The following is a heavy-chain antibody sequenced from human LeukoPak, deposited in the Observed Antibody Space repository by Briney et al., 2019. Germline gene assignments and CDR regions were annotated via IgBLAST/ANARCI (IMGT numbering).Heavy chain of an antibody. Sequence: SETLSLTCTVSGGSISSSSYYWGWIRQPPGKGLEWIGSIYYSGSTYYNPYLKSRVTISVDTSKNQFSLKLSSVAAADTAVYYCARGYCSGGSCYSGGHWFDPWGQGTLVTVSS. J-gene: IGHJ5*02. CDR2: IYYSGST. CDR1: GGSISSSSYY. D-gene: IGHD2-15*01. V-gene: IGHV4-39*01. CDR3: ARGYCSGGSCYSGGHWFDP.